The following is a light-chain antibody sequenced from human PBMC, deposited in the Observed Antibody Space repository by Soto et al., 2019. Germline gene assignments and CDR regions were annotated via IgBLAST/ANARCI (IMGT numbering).Light chain of an antibody. V-gene: IGKV3-20*01. CDR1: QSINSRY. CDR2: GAS. J-gene: IGKJ5*01. Sequence: EIVLTQSPGTLSLSPGERATLSCRASQSINSRYLAWYQQKPGQAPRLLIYGASSRATGIPDRFSGSGSGTDFTLTISSLQPDDFATYYCQQYNSYSITFGQGTRLEIK. CDR3: QQYNSYSIT.